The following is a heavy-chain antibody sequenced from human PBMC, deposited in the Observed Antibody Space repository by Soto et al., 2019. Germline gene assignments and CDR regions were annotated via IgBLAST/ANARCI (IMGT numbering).Heavy chain of an antibody. V-gene: IGHV3-11*05. J-gene: IGHJ4*02. CDR1: GFTFTDYY. CDR2: ISGSTDYL. CDR3: ARDLGLSSSNYFDF. D-gene: IGHD3-10*01. Sequence: QVQLVESGGDLVKPGGSLRLSCAASGFTFTDYYMSWLRQAPGQGLQWLSYISGSTDYLNYADSVKGRFTISRDNAKNLLYLQMTSPRAYDTAVYYCARDLGLSSSNYFDFWGQGTLVTVSS.